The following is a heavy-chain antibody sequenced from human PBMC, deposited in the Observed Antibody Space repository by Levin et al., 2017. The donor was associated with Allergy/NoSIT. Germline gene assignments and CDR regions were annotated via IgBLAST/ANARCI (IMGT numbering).Heavy chain of an antibody. V-gene: IGHV3-49*03. CDR1: GFTFGDFA. CDR3: TRVLVAAGPRLDY. J-gene: IGHJ4*02. Sequence: GESLKISCTVSGFTFGDFAMKWFRQAPGKGLEWVSFIRSNIHGGTTEYAASVKGRFIMSRDDSKSIAYLQMNSLKTEDTAVYFCTRVLVAAGPRLDYWGRGTRVTVSS. D-gene: IGHD6-13*01. CDR2: IRSNIHGGTT.